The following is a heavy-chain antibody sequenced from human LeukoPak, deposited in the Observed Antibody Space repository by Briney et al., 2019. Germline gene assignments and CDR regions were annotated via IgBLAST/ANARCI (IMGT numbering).Heavy chain of an antibody. CDR1: GFTFRSYG. CDR3: AKDASDSQGEADY. CDR2: ISYDGSNK. D-gene: IGHD3-10*01. J-gene: IGHJ4*02. Sequence: GGSLSLSCAASGFTFRSYGMHWVRQARGKGVEWVAVISYDGSNKYYADSVKGRFTIPRDNSKNTLYLQMNSLRAEDTAVYYCAKDASDSQGEADYWGQGTLVTVSS. V-gene: IGHV3-30*18.